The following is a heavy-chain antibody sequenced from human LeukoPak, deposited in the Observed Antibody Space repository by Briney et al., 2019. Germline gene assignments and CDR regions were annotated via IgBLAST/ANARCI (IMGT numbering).Heavy chain of an antibody. CDR3: ARGIRWSYYDFWSGYDNWLDP. V-gene: IGHV4-34*01. CDR1: GGSFSGYY. J-gene: IGHJ5*02. Sequence: KPSEALSLTCAVYGGSFSGYYWSWIRQPPGKGLEWIGEINHSGSTNYNPSLKSRVTISVDTSKNQFSLKLSSVTAADTAVYYCARGIRWSYYDFWSGYDNWLDPWGQGTLVTVSS. D-gene: IGHD3-3*01. CDR2: INHSGST.